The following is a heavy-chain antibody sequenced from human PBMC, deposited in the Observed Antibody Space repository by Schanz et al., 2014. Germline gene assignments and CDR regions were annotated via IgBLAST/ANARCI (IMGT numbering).Heavy chain of an antibody. CDR3: ARGGPLGFGELLDY. J-gene: IGHJ4*02. CDR1: GGSFSGYY. D-gene: IGHD3-10*01. V-gene: IGHV4-34*01. CDR2: INHSGST. Sequence: QVQLQQWGAGLLKPSETLSLTCAVYGGSFSGYYWSWIRQPPGKGLEWIGEINHSGSTKYNPSLKSRVTMSVDTSKSQFSLRLNSVTAADTAVYYCARGGPLGFGELLDYWGQGALVTVSS.